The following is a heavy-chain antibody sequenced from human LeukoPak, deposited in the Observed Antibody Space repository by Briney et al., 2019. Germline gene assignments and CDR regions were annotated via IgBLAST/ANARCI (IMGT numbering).Heavy chain of an antibody. V-gene: IGHV3-7*03. CDR3: ARSSVAAGTLNYYYYMDV. CDR2: IKQDGSEK. Sequence: PGGSLRLSCAASGFTFSSYWMSWVRQAPGKGLEWVANIKQDGSEKYYVDSVKGRFTISRDNAKNSLYLQMNSLRAEDTAVYYCARSSVAAGTLNYYYYMDVWGKGTTVTISS. J-gene: IGHJ6*03. D-gene: IGHD6-13*01. CDR1: GFTFSSYW.